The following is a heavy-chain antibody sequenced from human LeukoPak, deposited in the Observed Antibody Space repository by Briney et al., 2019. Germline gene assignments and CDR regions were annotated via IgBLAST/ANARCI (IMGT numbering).Heavy chain of an antibody. V-gene: IGHV4-39*07. CDR3: ARRVLRYFDWYYAFDI. CDR1: GGSISSSSYY. Sequence: SETLSLTCTVSGGSISSSSYYWGWIRQPPGKGLEWIGEINHSGSTNYNPSLKSRVTISVDTSKNQFSLKLSSVTAADTAVYYCARRVLRYFDWYYAFDIWGQGTMVTVSS. D-gene: IGHD3-9*01. CDR2: INHSGST. J-gene: IGHJ3*02.